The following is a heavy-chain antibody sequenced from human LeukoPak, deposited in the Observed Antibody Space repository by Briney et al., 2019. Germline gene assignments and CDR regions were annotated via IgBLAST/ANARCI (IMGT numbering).Heavy chain of an antibody. CDR3: ARDYGRTGGDSSLGAAGRN. V-gene: IGHV7-4-1*02. CDR2: INTNTGNP. CDR1: GYTFTSYA. Sequence: ASVKVSCKASGYTFTSYAMNWVRQAPGQGLEWMGWINTNTGNPTYAQGFTGRFVFSLDTSVSTAYLQISSLKAEDTAVYYCARDYGRTGGDSSLGAAGRNWGQGTLITVSS. D-gene: IGHD3-22*01. J-gene: IGHJ4*02.